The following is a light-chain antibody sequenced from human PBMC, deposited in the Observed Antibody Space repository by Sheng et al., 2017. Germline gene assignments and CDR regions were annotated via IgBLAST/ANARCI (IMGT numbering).Light chain of an antibody. V-gene: IGKV3-11*01. CDR3: QQRSNWSIT. J-gene: IGKJ5*01. Sequence: EIVLTQSPATLSLSPGERATLSCRASQSVSSYLAWYQQKPGQAPRLLIYDAYNRATGIPARFSGSGSGTDFTLTISSLEPEDFAVYYCQQRSNWSITFGQGTRTGRLN. CDR1: QSVSSY. CDR2: DAY.